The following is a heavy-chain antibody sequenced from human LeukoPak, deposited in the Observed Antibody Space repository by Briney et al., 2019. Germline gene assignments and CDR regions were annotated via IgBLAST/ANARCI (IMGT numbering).Heavy chain of an antibody. D-gene: IGHD3-3*01. CDR3: ARDRPFDDFWNGYHTFDY. CDR2: TYYRSKWYN. V-gene: IGHV6-1*01. Sequence: SQTLSLTCAISGDSVSSNSAAWNWIRQSPSRGLEWPGRTYYRSKWYNDYAVSVKSRITINPDTSKNQFSLQLNSVTPEDTAVYYCARDRPFDDFWNGYHTFDYWGRGTLVTVSS. CDR1: GDSVSSNSAA. J-gene: IGHJ4*02.